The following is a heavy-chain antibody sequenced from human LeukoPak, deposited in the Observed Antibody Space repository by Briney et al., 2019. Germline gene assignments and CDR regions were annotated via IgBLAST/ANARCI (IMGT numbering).Heavy chain of an antibody. CDR3: ARGSRIPSLFDP. CDR1: GGSYSGYY. D-gene: IGHD2/OR15-2a*01. J-gene: IGHJ5*02. V-gene: IGHV4-34*01. CDR2: INHSGST. Sequence: SETLSLTCAVYGGSYSGYYWSWIRQPPGKGLEWIGEINHSGSTNYNPSLKSRVTISVDTSKNQFSLKLSSVTAADTAVYYCARGSRIPSLFDPWGQGTLVTVSS.